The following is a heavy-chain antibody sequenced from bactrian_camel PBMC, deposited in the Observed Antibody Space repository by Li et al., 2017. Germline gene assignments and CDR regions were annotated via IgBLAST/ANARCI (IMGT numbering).Heavy chain of an antibody. J-gene: IGHJ4*01. D-gene: IGHD1*01. CDR1: GHTDSIDGLIT. Sequence: HVQLVESGGDSVQAGGTLRLSCVASGHTDSIDGLITMGWLRQAPGKEREGVATIRFDGRTSYANSVLGRVTISKDTAQATLYLQMNSLQPGDTGVYTCAADPRSSYCTGPIGDRFTYWGQGTQVTVS. V-gene: IGHV3S55*01. CDR2: IRFDGRT. CDR3: AADPRSSYCTGPIGDRFTY.